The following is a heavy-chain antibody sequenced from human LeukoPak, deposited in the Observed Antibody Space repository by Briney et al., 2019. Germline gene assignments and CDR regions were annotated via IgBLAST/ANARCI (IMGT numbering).Heavy chain of an antibody. CDR3: ATYNTSTAFDY. D-gene: IGHD6-6*01. V-gene: IGHV3-48*01. CDR2: ISSSSSTI. Sequence: PGGSLRLSCAASGFTFNTYIMNWVRQAPGKGLEWVSYISSSSSTIYYADSVKGRFTISRDNAKNSLFLQMNSLRAEDTAVYYCATYNTSTAFDYWGQGTLVTVSS. J-gene: IGHJ4*02. CDR1: GFTFNTYI.